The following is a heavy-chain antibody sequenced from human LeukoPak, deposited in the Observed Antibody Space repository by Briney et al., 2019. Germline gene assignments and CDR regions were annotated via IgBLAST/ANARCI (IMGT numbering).Heavy chain of an antibody. V-gene: IGHV3-30*04. J-gene: IGHJ3*02. CDR2: ISDDGSTK. Sequence: PGGSLRLSCLTSGFTFSNHAMHWVRQGPGKGLGWVAVISDDGSTKFYADSVKGRFTISRDNSKNTLFLQINSLRPEDTAVYYCARVDDLDAFDIWGQGTLVTVSS. D-gene: IGHD2-2*03. CDR3: ARVDDLDAFDI. CDR1: GFTFSNHA.